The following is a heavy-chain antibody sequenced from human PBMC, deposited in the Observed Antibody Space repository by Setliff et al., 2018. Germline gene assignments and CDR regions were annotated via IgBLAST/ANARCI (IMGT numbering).Heavy chain of an antibody. Sequence: KPSETLSLTCAVYGESFSGHYWSWIRQPPGKGLEWIGEINHSGSTNYNPSLKSRVTISVDTSKNQFSLKLSSVAAADTAVYYCARGFDVCGGGACYTDGPYYFDYWGLGTLVTV. D-gene: IGHD2-21*02. CDR3: ARGFDVCGGGACYTDGPYYFDY. CDR2: INHSGST. J-gene: IGHJ4*02. CDR1: GESFSGHY. V-gene: IGHV4-34*01.